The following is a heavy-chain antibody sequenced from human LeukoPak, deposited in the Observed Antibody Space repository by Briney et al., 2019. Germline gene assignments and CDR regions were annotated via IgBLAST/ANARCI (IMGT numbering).Heavy chain of an antibody. CDR3: AKDRVVATSD. CDR2: ISYDGSNK. J-gene: IGHJ4*02. CDR1: GFTFSSYG. Sequence: GGSLRLSCAASGFTFSSYGMHWLRQAPGKGLEWVAVISYDGSNKYYADSVKGRFTISRDNSKNTLYLQMNSLRAEDTAVYYCAKDRVVATSDWGQGTLVTVSS. V-gene: IGHV3-30*18. D-gene: IGHD5-12*01.